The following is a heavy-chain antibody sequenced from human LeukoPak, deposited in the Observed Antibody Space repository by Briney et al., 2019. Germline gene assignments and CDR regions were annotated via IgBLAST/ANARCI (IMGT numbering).Heavy chain of an antibody. CDR1: GASLSLYY. Sequence: PSETLSLTCTVSGASLSLYYWSWIRQPPGKGLEWIGHIYYSGSTNYNPSLKSRVTISVDTSKNQFSLKLSSVTAADTAVYYCARVGLAGMDVWAKGPRSPSP. CDR3: ARVGLAGMDV. D-gene: IGHD3-22*01. V-gene: IGHV4-59*01. J-gene: IGHJ6*02. CDR2: IYYSGST.